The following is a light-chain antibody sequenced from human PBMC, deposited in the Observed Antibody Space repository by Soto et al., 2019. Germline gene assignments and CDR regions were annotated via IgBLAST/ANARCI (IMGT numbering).Light chain of an antibody. CDR3: QQYNTYSRT. CDR2: KAS. J-gene: IGKJ1*01. Sequence: DIQMTQSPSTLSASVGDRATITCRASQSISSWLAWYQQKPGKAPKLLIYKASSLESGVPSRFSGSGSGTEFALTISSLQPDDFATHYCQQYNTYSRTFGQGTKVDIK. V-gene: IGKV1-5*03. CDR1: QSISSW.